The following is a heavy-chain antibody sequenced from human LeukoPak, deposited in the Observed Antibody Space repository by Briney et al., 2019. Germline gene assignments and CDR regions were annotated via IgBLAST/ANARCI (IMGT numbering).Heavy chain of an antibody. D-gene: IGHD6-13*01. Sequence: GGSLRLSCAASGFTFSTYSMNWVRQAPGKGLEWVSSISRNSRYIYYADSMRGRFTISRDNAKNSLYLQMNSLKPEDTAVYYCARVAEAAAFDSWGQGTLVTASS. CDR3: ARVAEAAAFDS. CDR2: ISRNSRYI. V-gene: IGHV3-21*06. J-gene: IGHJ4*02. CDR1: GFTFSTYS.